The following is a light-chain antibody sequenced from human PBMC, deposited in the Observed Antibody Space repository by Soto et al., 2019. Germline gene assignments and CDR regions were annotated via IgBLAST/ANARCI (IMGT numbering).Light chain of an antibody. CDR2: GSY. V-gene: IGLV1-40*01. J-gene: IGLJ1*01. CDR1: SSNIGAGSD. CDR3: KSYDSSLSAWV. Sequence: HSVLTEPPSVYGAPGQMVTISCTGSSSNIGAGSDVHWYQQVPGTAPKLLVYGSYNRPSGVPDRFSGSKSGTSASLAITGLQAEDEADFYCKSYDSSLSAWVFGTGTKVTVL.